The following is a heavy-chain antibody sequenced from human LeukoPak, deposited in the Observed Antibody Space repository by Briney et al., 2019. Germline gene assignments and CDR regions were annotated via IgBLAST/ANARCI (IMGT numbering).Heavy chain of an antibody. CDR1: GFTFSNFW. CDR3: ARGPGRISGTTKWLDY. J-gene: IGHJ4*02. V-gene: IGHV3-30*02. CDR2: IRYDGNNR. Sequence: GGSLRLSCAISGFTFSNFWMSWVRQAPGKGLEWVAFIRYDGNNRYYTDSVKGRFTFSRDNSKQTLFLQMNSLRPEDTAVYYCARGPGRISGTTKWLDYWGQGTLVTVSS. D-gene: IGHD1-7*01.